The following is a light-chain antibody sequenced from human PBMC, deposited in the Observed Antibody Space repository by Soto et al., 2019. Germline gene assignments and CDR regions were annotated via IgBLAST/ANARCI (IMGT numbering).Light chain of an antibody. V-gene: IGKV3-11*01. CDR3: QQRSNWPPLT. J-gene: IGKJ4*01. Sequence: EIVLTQSPATLSLSPGERATLSCRASQSVSSYLAWYQQKPGQAPRLLIYDASNRATGIPARFSGSGYGTDFTLTIRSLEPEDVAVYYCQQRSNWPPLTFGGGTKVEIK. CDR2: DAS. CDR1: QSVSSY.